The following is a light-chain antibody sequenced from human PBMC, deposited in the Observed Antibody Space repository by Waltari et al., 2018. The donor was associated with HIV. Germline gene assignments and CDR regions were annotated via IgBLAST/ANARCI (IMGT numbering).Light chain of an antibody. V-gene: IGKV1-33*01. CDR2: DAS. CDR1: QGINND. CDR3: QQYNNVPLT. Sequence: DIQLTHSRSSMSVSVGNRVTITCRASQGINNDLNWYQQKPGNAPKLVIYDASILDTGVPATFSGRGFGTNFTLSISNLQPEDVATYYCQQYNNVPLTFGGGTKVEIK. J-gene: IGKJ4*01.